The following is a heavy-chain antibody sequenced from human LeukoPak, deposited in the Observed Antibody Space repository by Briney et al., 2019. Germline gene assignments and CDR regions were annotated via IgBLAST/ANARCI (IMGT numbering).Heavy chain of an antibody. CDR1: GFTFSSYD. V-gene: IGHV3-13*01. CDR2: IGTAGDT. D-gene: IGHD1-26*01. CDR3: ARLYSGSYSFDY. Sequence: GGSLRLSCAASGFTFSSYDMHWVRQATGKGLEWVSAIGTAGDTYYPGSVKGRFTISRENAKNSLYLQMNSLRAGDTAVYYYARLYSGSYSFDYWGQGTLVTVSS. J-gene: IGHJ4*02.